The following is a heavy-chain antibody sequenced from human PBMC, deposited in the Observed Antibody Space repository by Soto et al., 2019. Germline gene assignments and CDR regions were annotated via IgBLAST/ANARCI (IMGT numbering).Heavy chain of an antibody. J-gene: IGHJ4*02. CDR1: GYTFTSFY. D-gene: IGHD6-19*01. Sequence: ASVKVSCKASGYTFTSFYMHWVRQAPGQGLEWMGIINPSGGSTSYAQKFQGRVTMTRDTSTSTVYMELSSLRSEDTAVYYCARDTYIAVAVYYFDYWGQGTLVTVSS. V-gene: IGHV1-46*01. CDR3: ARDTYIAVAVYYFDY. CDR2: INPSGGST.